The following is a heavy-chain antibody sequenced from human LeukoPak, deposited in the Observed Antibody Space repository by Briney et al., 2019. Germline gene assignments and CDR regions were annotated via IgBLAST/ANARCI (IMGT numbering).Heavy chain of an antibody. CDR2: LSGGSDHI. D-gene: IGHD6-19*01. Sequence: GGSLRLSCAASGFTFSSYNMYRVRQAPGQGLEWVSSLSGGSDHIYYADPVKGRVTISRDNAKNSLYLQMHSLRAQDTAVYYCGRIGSGWYWDYWGQATLLTVSS. V-gene: IGHV3-21*01. CDR1: GFTFSSYN. J-gene: IGHJ4*02. CDR3: GRIGSGWYWDY.